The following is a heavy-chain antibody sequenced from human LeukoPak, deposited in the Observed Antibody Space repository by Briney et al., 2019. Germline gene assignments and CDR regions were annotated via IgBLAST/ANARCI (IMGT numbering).Heavy chain of an antibody. CDR2: IYTSGST. Sequence: SQTLSLTCTVSGGSISSGSYYWSWIRQPAGKGLEWIGRIYTSGSTNYNPSLKSRVTISVETSKNQFSLKLSSVTAADTAVYYCARGPNDYSNLQAFDIWGQGTMVTVSS. CDR1: GGSISSGSYY. CDR3: ARGPNDYSNLQAFDI. J-gene: IGHJ3*02. V-gene: IGHV4-61*02. D-gene: IGHD4-11*01.